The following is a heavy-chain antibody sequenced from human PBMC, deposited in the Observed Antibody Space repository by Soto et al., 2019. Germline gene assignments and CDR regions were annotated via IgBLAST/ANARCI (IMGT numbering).Heavy chain of an antibody. J-gene: IGHJ4*02. Sequence: VQLVESGGGLVQPGGSLRLSCAASRFTFSSSWMSWVRQAPGKGPEWVASINQDGSEKYYVDSVKGRFTISRDNAKNALYLQMNSLTAEGTAMYYCAMSAFWGQGTLVTVSS. V-gene: IGHV3-7*02. CDR3: AMSAF. CDR2: INQDGSEK. CDR1: RFTFSSSW. D-gene: IGHD6-25*01.